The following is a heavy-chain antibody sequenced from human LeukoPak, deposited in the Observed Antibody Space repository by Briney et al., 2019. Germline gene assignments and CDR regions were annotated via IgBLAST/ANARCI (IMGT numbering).Heavy chain of an antibody. V-gene: IGHV3-23*01. CDR1: GFTFSSYA. CDR2: ISGSGGST. CDR3: AKVEHYYDSSGYLYYFDY. D-gene: IGHD3-22*01. Sequence: GGSLRLSCAASGFTFSSYAMSWVRQAPGRGLEWVSAISGSGGSTYYADSVKGRFTISRDNSKNTLYLQMNSLRAEDTAVYYCAKVEHYYDSSGYLYYFDYWGQGTLVTVSS. J-gene: IGHJ4*02.